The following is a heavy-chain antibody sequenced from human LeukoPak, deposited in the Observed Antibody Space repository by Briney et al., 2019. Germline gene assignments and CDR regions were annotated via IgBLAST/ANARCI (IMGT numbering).Heavy chain of an antibody. CDR2: IYTSGST. J-gene: IGHJ4*02. CDR1: GGSISSYY. Sequence: SETLSLTCTVSGGSISSYYWSWIRQPAGKGLEWVGRIYTSGSTNYNPSLESRVTMSVDTSKNQFSLKLSSVTAADTAVYYCAREIVVRGVPAYYFDYWGQGTLSPSPQ. CDR3: AREIVVRGVPAYYFDY. V-gene: IGHV4-4*07. D-gene: IGHD3-10*01.